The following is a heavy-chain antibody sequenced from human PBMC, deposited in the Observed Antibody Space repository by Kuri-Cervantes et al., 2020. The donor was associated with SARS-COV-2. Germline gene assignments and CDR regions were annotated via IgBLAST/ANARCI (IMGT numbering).Heavy chain of an antibody. CDR2: IYYSGSA. J-gene: IGHJ4*02. V-gene: IGHV4-30-4*08. Sequence: SETLSLTCTVSGGSLSSGDYYWTWVRQPPGKGLEWIGNIYYSGSAFYNPSLKSRVTMSLDMSKSQFSLKLSSVTAADTAVYYCARRAGYYYFDYWGQGTLVTVSS. D-gene: IGHD3-9*01. CDR3: ARRAGYYYFDY. CDR1: GGSLSSGDYY.